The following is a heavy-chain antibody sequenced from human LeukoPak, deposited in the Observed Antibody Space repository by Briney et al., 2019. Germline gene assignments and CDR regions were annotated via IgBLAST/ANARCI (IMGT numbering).Heavy chain of an antibody. D-gene: IGHD6-13*01. Sequence: GASVTVSCKGSGYTFTTYGISWVRQAPGQGLEWMGRISTYSGATNYVQNLQGRVTMTTDTSTTTAYMELRSLRADDTAVYYCARVSSSSWYAAIDYWGQGTLVTVSS. J-gene: IGHJ4*02. CDR3: ARVSSSSWYAAIDY. CDR2: ISTYSGAT. CDR1: GYTFTTYG. V-gene: IGHV1-18*01.